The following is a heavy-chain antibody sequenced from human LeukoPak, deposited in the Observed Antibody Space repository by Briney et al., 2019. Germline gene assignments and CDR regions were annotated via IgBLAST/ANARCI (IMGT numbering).Heavy chain of an antibody. D-gene: IGHD5-18*01. Sequence: SEALSLTCTVSNGSISSYYWSWVRQPPGKGLEWIGYIYYSGSTNYNPSLKSRVTISVDTSKTQFSLKVNSVTAADTAVYYCARDRGYSNAYDFDYWGQGILVTVSS. CDR1: NGSISSYY. CDR3: ARDRGYSNAYDFDY. J-gene: IGHJ4*02. CDR2: IYYSGST. V-gene: IGHV4-59*01.